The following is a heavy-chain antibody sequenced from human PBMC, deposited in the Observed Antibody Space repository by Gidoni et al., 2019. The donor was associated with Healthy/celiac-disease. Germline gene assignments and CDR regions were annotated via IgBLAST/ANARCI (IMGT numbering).Heavy chain of an antibody. Sequence: QVQLVQSGAEVKKPGSSVKVSCKASGGTFSSYAISWVRQAPGQGLEWMGRIIPILGIANYAQKVQGRVTITADKSTSTAYMELSSLRSEDTAVYYCARGPVDTAMMGNWFDPWGQGTLVTVSS. V-gene: IGHV1-69*09. J-gene: IGHJ5*02. D-gene: IGHD5-18*01. CDR2: IIPILGIA. CDR3: ARGPVDTAMMGNWFDP. CDR1: GGTFSSYA.